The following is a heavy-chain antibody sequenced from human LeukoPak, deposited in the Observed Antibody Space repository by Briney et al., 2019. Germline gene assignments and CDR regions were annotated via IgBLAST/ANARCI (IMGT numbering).Heavy chain of an antibody. CDR3: ARVGPLAGGVAGTNY. D-gene: IGHD6-19*01. J-gene: IGHJ4*02. V-gene: IGHV4-39*07. CDR1: GGSISSRSYY. Sequence: PSETLSLTCTVSGGSISSRSYYWGWIRQPPGKGLEWIGTIYYSGSTYYNPSLKSRVTISVDTSKNQFSLKVRSVTAADTAVYYCARVGPLAGGVAGTNYWGQGTLVTVSS. CDR2: IYYSGST.